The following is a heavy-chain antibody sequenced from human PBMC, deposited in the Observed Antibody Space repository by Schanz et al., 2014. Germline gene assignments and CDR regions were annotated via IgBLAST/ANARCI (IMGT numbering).Heavy chain of an antibody. CDR3: GRAGTGMAGWYFEL. Sequence: EVQLVASGGGLVQPGGSLRLSCAASGFTFSTSTMHWVRQAPGKGLEYVSSISSKGDMTFYGNSVKGRFTISRDNSKNTLFLQMSSLRVDDMAVYYCGRAGTGMAGWYFELWGRGTLVTVSS. J-gene: IGHJ2*01. CDR1: GFTFSTST. D-gene: IGHD5-18*01. CDR2: ISSKGDMT. V-gene: IGHV3-64*01.